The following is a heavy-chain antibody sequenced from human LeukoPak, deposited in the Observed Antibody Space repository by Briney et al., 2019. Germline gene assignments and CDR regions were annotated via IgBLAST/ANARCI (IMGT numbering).Heavy chain of an antibody. CDR3: AKEFSSSWYYYFDY. CDR2: ISGSGGTT. V-gene: IGHV3-23*01. CDR1: EFTFSSYA. J-gene: IGHJ4*02. Sequence: PGWCLRLSCAASEFTFSSYAMSWVRQAPGKGLEWVSAISGSGGTTYYTDSVKGRFTISRDNSKNTLYLQMNSLRAEDTAVYYCAKEFSSSWYYYFDYWGQGTLVTVSS. D-gene: IGHD6-13*01.